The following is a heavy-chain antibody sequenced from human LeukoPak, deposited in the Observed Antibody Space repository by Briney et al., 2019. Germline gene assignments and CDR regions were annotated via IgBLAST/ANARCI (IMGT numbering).Heavy chain of an antibody. CDR2: INPNSGGT. D-gene: IGHD4-11*01. J-gene: IGHJ3*02. V-gene: IGHV1-2*06. CDR1: AYTFTGYY. CDR3: ARERVRLQHASDI. Sequence: ASVKVSCKASAYTFTGYYMHWVRQAPGQGLEWMGRINPNSGGTNYAQKFQGRVTMTRDTSISTAYMELSRLRSDDPAVYYFARERVRLQHASDISGQGTMFTVSS.